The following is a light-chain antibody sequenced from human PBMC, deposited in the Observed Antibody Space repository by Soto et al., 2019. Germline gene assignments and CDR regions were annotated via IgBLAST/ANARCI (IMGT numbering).Light chain of an antibody. CDR1: QSVSSF. V-gene: IGKV3-11*01. Sequence: EIVLTQSPATLSLSPGERATLSCRASQSVSSFLAWYQQKPGQAPRLLIYDASNRATGIPARFSGSGSGTDFTLTISSLEPEDCAVYYCQQRSYLVTFGQGTKVVIK. CDR3: QQRSYLVT. CDR2: DAS. J-gene: IGKJ1*01.